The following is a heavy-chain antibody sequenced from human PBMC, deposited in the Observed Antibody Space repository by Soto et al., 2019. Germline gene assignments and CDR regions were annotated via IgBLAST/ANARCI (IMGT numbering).Heavy chain of an antibody. J-gene: IGHJ4*02. D-gene: IGHD3-3*01. V-gene: IGHV4-31*03. CDR2: IYYSGST. Sequence: SETLSLTCTVSGGSISGGGYYWSWIRQHPGKGLEWIGYIYYSGSTYYNPSLKSRVTISVDTSKNQFSLKLSSVTAADTAVYYCATRGDDFWSGYYTGIGYFDYWGQGTLVTVSS. CDR1: GGSISGGGYY. CDR3: ATRGDDFWSGYYTGIGYFDY.